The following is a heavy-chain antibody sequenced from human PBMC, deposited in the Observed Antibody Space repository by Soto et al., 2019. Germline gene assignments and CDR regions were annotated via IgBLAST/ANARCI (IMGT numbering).Heavy chain of an antibody. J-gene: IGHJ4*02. CDR2: ISGSGGST. Sequence: GGSLRLSCAASGFTFSSYAMSWVRQAPGKGLEWVSAISGSGGSTYYADSVKGRFTISRDNSKNTLYLQMNSLRAEDTAVYYCAKDSLDYYCSSTSCYLGNGFDYWGQGTLVTVSS. CDR1: GFTFSSYA. CDR3: AKDSLDYYCSSTSCYLGNGFDY. D-gene: IGHD2-2*01. V-gene: IGHV3-23*01.